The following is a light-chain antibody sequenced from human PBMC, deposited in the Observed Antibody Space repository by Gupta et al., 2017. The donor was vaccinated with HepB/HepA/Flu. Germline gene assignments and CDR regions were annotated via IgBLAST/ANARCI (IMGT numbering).Light chain of an antibody. V-gene: IGLV3-9*01. CDR3: QFWDENTGV. CDR1: NIGSKN. Sequence: SYEMTQPRSVSVALGQTAGITCGGKNIGSKNVHWYQQRPGQAPVLVIFRDTNRPSGIPERFSGSNSGNTATLTINRAQAGDEVDYYCQFWDENTGVFGGGTRRTVL. J-gene: IGLJ3*02. CDR2: RDT.